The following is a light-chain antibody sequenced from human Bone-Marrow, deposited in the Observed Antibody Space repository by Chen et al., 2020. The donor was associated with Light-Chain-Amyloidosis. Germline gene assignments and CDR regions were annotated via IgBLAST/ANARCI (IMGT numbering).Light chain of an antibody. J-gene: IGLJ1*01. CDR2: EVP. V-gene: IGLV2-14*01. CDR1: SSDVGGDNN. CDR3: ISYTSTNPLV. Sequence: SALTHPPSVSGSPGQRSPLSCTGTSSDVGGDNNVSWYQQHPDKAPKLMIYEVPNRPAWVPDRFSGYNANNTTSLTSTVLQAEDEADYCCISYTSTNPLVFGSGTKVTVL.